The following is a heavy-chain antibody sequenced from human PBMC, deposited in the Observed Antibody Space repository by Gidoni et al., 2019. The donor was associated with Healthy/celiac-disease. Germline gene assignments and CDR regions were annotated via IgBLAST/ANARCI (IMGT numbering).Heavy chain of an antibody. D-gene: IGHD1-26*01. J-gene: IGHJ3*02. CDR2: IYYSGST. CDR3: ARDYSGSYLDDAFDI. Sequence: QLQLQGAGPGRVKPSETLSRTCTVSCGSLSSSSYYWGWIRQPPGKGLEWIGSIYYSGSTYYNPSLKSRVTISVDTSKNQFSLKLSSVTAADTAVYYCARDYSGSYLDDAFDIWGQGTMVTVSS. CDR1: CGSLSSSSYY. V-gene: IGHV4-39*07.